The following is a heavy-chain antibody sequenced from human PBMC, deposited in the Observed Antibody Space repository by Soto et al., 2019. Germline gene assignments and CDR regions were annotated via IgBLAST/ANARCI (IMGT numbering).Heavy chain of an antibody. D-gene: IGHD6-13*01. CDR1: GFTFSSYW. CDR3: LRVDAGNVRSSSPYRDAFDM. CDR2: MNSDGSST. J-gene: IGHJ3*02. V-gene: IGHV3-74*01. Sequence: EVQLVESGGGLVQPGGSLRLSCAASGFTFSSYWMHWVRQAPGKGLVWVSRMNSDGSSTSYADSVKGRFTISRDNAKNTVHLRVNSLRAEDAAGYYCLRVDAGNVRSSSPYRDAFDMWGQWKMVTVPP.